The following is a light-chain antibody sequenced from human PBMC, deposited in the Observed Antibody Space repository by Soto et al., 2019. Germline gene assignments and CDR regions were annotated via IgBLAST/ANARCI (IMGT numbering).Light chain of an antibody. CDR1: QSVSSY. CDR3: QQRSNGLT. J-gene: IGKJ4*01. CDR2: DAS. V-gene: IGKV3-11*01. Sequence: EIVLTQSPATLSLSPGERATLSCRASQSVSSYLAWYQQKPGQAPRLLIYDASNRATGIPARFSGSGSGTDFTLTISSLEREDFAVYYCQQRSNGLTFGGGTKV.